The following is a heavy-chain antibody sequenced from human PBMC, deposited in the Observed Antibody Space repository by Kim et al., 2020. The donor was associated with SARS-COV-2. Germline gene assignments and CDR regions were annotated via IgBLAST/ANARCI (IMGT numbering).Heavy chain of an antibody. J-gene: IGHJ3*02. V-gene: IGHV1-24*01. CDR1: GYTLTELS. D-gene: IGHD3-9*01. CDR2: FDPEDGET. Sequence: ASVKVSCKVSGYTLTELSMHWVRQAPGKGLEWMGGFDPEDGETIYAQKFQCRVTMTEDTSTDTAYMELSSLRSEDTAVYYCATPLPVLRYFDWLLRTHLDDAFDIWGQGTMVTVSS. CDR3: ATPLPVLRYFDWLLRTHLDDAFDI.